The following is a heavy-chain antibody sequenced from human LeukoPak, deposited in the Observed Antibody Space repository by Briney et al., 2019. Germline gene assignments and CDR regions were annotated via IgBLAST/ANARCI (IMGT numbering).Heavy chain of an antibody. J-gene: IGHJ3*02. CDR3: ARVDRSWDAFDI. CDR2: INHSGST. V-gene: IGHV4-34*01. CDR1: GGSFSGYY. D-gene: IGHD3/OR15-3a*01. Sequence: SETLSLTCAVYGGSFSGYYWSWIRQPPGKGLEWIGEINHSGSTNYNPSLKSRVTIAVDTSKNQFSLKLSSVTAADTAVYYCARVDRSWDAFDIWGQGTMVTVSS.